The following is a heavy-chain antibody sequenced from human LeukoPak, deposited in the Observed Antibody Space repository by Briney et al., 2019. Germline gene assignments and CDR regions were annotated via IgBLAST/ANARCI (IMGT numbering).Heavy chain of an antibody. D-gene: IGHD6-19*01. CDR3: ARSSYPYYFDY. Sequence: PGGSLGLSCAASGFTVSSNYMSWVRQAPGKGLEWVSVIYSGGSTYYADSVKGRFTISRDNARNTLYLQMNSLRAEDTAVYYCARSSYPYYFDYWGQGTLVTVSS. V-gene: IGHV3-53*01. CDR1: GFTVSSNY. CDR2: IYSGGST. J-gene: IGHJ4*02.